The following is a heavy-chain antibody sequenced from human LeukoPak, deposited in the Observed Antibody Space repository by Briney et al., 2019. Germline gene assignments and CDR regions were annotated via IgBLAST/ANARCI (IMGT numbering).Heavy chain of an antibody. J-gene: IGHJ4*02. CDR2: ISSSSSYI. V-gene: IGHV3-21*01. Sequence: GGSLRLSCAASGFTFSSYSTNWVRQAPGKGLEWVSSISSSSSYIYYADSVKGRFTISRDNAKNSLYLQMNSLRAEDTAVYYCARDSSTGGSGYYFDYWGQGTLVTVSS. CDR1: GFTFSSYS. D-gene: IGHD3-22*01. CDR3: ARDSSTGGSGYYFDY.